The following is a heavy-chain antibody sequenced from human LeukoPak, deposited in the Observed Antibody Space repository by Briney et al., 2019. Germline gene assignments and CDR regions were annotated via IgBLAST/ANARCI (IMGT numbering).Heavy chain of an antibody. J-gene: IGHJ3*02. V-gene: IGHV1-2*06. CDR1: GYTFSGYY. CDR2: TNPNNGGT. Sequence: GASVKVSCKASGYTFSGYYIHWVRQAPGQGLEWMGRTNPNNGGTNYAQKFQGRVTMTRDMSMSTAYMELSRLRSDDTAVYYCAGEDNSSGYRPFDIWGQGTMVTVPS. D-gene: IGHD3-22*01. CDR3: AGEDNSSGYRPFDI.